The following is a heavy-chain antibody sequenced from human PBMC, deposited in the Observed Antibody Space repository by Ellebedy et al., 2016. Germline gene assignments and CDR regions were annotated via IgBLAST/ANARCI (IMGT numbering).Heavy chain of an antibody. CDR2: MNPNTGTT. CDR3: ARGWPYFFGSGIKD. J-gene: IGHJ4*02. D-gene: IGHD3-10*01. V-gene: IGHV1-8*01. CDR1: GYTFTSDD. Sequence: ASVKVSCXASGYTFTSDDINWVRQATGQGLEWMRWMNPNTGTTGYAQRFQGRLTMTRNTSISTAYMELSSLRPEDAAVYYCARGWPYFFGSGIKDWGQGTQLTVSS.